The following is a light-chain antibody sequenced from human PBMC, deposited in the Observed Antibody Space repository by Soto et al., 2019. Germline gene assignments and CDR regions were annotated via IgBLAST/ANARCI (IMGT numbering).Light chain of an antibody. V-gene: IGKV1-33*01. CDR2: DAY. CDR1: QDIYIY. Sequence: DLQMTQSPSSLSASVGDRVTITCQASQDIYIYLNWYQKKPGKAPKLLIYDAYTLETKVPSRFSGSGSGTAFTYTISSLQPEDIATDYCQGYDNVRLFTFGPGTKVDIK. CDR3: QGYDNVRLFT. J-gene: IGKJ3*01.